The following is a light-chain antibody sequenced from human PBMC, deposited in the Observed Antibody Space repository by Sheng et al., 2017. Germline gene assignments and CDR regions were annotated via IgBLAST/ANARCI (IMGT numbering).Light chain of an antibody. CDR3: QHYGNSAWT. J-gene: IGKJ1*01. CDR1: RSVSSY. V-gene: IGKV3-11*01. CDR2: DAS. Sequence: EIVLTQSPATLSLSPGERATLSCRASRSVSSYLAWYQHKPGQAPRLLIYDASNRATGIPARFSGSGSGTDFTLTISRLEPEDFAVYYCQHYGNSAWTFGQGTKVEFK.